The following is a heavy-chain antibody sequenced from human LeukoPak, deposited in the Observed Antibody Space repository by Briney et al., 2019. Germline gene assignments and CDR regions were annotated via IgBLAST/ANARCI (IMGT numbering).Heavy chain of an antibody. D-gene: IGHD2-21*02. CDR2: ISGSAGST. CDR3: TSWGDTTAEYFQR. Sequence: GGSLRLSCAVSGFTFSSYAMSWVRQAPGKGQEWVSGISGSAGSTYYADSVKGRFTISRDNSKNTLYLQMNSLRVEDTAVYYCTSWGDTTAEYFQRWGQGTLVTVSS. CDR1: GFTFSSYA. V-gene: IGHV3-23*01. J-gene: IGHJ1*01.